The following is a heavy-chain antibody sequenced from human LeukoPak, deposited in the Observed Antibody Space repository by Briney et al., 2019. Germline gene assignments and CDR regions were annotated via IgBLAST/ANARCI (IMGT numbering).Heavy chain of an antibody. D-gene: IGHD6-13*01. CDR1: GYTFTSYG. J-gene: IGHJ5*02. V-gene: IGHV1-18*01. Sequence: ASVKVSCKASGYTFTSYGITWVRQAPGQGLEWMGWISAYNGNTNYAQNLQGRVTMTTDTSTSTAYVELRSLRSDDTAVYYCARRAAKGRFDPWGQGTLVTVSS. CDR2: ISAYNGNT. CDR3: ARRAAKGRFDP.